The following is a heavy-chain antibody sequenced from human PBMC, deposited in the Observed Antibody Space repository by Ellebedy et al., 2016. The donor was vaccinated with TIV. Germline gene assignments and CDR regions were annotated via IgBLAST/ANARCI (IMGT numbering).Heavy chain of an antibody. J-gene: IGHJ4*02. CDR1: GGSIGSSGYY. V-gene: IGHV4-39*01. CDR3: ARSPVGTAGPFDY. CDR2: IYDSGRT. Sequence: GSLRPSXTVSGGSIGSSGYYWGWIPQPPGKGLEWIGSIYDSGRTHYNPSLKSRVAISVDTSKNQFSLRLSSVAAADTAVYYCARSPVGTAGPFDYWGQGTLVTVSS. D-gene: IGHD1-1*01.